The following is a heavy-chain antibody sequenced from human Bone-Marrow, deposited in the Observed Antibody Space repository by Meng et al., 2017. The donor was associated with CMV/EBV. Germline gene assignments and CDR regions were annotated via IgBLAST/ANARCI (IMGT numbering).Heavy chain of an antibody. J-gene: IGHJ6*02. CDR1: GFTFSSDS. D-gene: IGHD3-3*01. V-gene: IGHV3-48*04. CDR2: ISSSSSTI. CDR3: ARDLKATKLRFLEWSITTYGMDV. Sequence: GESLKISCAASGFTFSSDSMNWVRQAPGKGLEWVSYISSSSSTIYYADSVKGRFTISRDNAKNSLYLQMNSLRAEDTAVYYCARDLKATKLRFLEWSITTYGMDVWGQGTTVTVSS.